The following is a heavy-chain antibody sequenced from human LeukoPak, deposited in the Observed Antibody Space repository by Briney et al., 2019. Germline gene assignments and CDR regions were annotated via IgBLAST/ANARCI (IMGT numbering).Heavy chain of an antibody. CDR3: ARAGYTHGYDY. J-gene: IGHJ4*02. CDR2: IKEDGSDK. CDR1: GFTFSSYW. Sequence: GGSLRLSCAASGFTFSSYWMSWVRQAPGKGLEWLANIKEDGSDKYYVDSVKGRFTISRDNAKNSLYLQMNNLRVEDTAVYYCARAGYTHGYDYWGQGTLVTVSS. D-gene: IGHD5-18*01. V-gene: IGHV3-7*01.